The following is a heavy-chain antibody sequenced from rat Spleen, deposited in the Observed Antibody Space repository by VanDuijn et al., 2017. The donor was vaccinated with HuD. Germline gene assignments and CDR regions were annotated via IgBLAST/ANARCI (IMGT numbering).Heavy chain of an antibody. V-gene: IGHV5-7*01. J-gene: IGHJ3*01. CDR3: ARLYYSSWFAY. CDR1: GFTFSDYY. Sequence: EVQLVDAVGGLVQPGRSMLLSCAASGFTFSDYYMAWVRQAPTKGLEWVATISHDGSSTYYRDSVKGRLTISRENAKSTLHLQMDSLRSEDTATYYCARLYYSSWFAYWGQGTLVTVSS. CDR2: ISHDGSST. D-gene: IGHD1-2*01.